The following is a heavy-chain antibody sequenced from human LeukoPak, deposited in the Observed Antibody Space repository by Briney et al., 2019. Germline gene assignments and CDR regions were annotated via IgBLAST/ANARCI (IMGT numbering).Heavy chain of an antibody. CDR3: ATGDTARVLSFDY. J-gene: IGHJ4*02. V-gene: IGHV3-74*01. CDR1: GFTFSSYW. Sequence: GGSLRLSCAASGFTFSSYWMHWVRKAPGKGLVWVSRINSDGSSTSYADSVKGRFTISRDNAKNTLYLQMNSLRAEDTALYYCATGDTARVLSFDYWGQGTLVTVSS. D-gene: IGHD5-18*01. CDR2: INSDGSST.